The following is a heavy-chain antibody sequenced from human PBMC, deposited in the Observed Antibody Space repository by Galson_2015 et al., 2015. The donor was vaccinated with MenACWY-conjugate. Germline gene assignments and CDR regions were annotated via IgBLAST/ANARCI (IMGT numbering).Heavy chain of an antibody. CDR1: GFTFSNSW. CDR2: INPEGSRA. V-gene: IGHV3-7*01. Sequence: SLRLSCAASGFTFSNSWMNWFRQAPGSGLEWVATINPEGSRATYADSVKGRFPISRDNSENSVYLEMNSLRPEDTAVFYCAAWTADDTYGAQGTLVPASS. D-gene: IGHD3-22*01. CDR3: AAWTADDTY. J-gene: IGHJ4*02.